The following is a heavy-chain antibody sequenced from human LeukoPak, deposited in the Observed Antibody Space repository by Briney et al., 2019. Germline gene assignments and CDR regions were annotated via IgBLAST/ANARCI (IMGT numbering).Heavy chain of an antibody. J-gene: IGHJ4*02. D-gene: IGHD3-22*01. V-gene: IGHV1-2*02. CDR1: GYTFTGYY. CDR2: INPNSGGT. CDR3: AREDDSSGYYGY. Sequence: ASVKVSCKASGYTFTGYYMHWVRQAPGQGLEWMGWINPNSGGTNYAQKFQGRVTMTRDTSTSTVYMELSSLRSEDTAVYYCAREDDSSGYYGYWGQGTLVTVSS.